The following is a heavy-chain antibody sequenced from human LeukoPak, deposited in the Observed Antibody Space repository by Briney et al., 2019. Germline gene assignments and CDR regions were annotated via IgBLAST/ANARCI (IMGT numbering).Heavy chain of an antibody. CDR3: ARGGWSVDL. D-gene: IGHD6-19*01. CDR1: GGSFSGYY. J-gene: IGHJ5*02. V-gene: IGHV4-34*01. Sequence: SETLSLTCAVYGGSFSGYYWSWIRQPPGKGLEWIGEINHSGSTNYNPSLKSRVTISVDTSKNQFSLKVNSVTAADTAMYYCARGGWSVDLWGQGTLVTVSS. CDR2: INHSGST.